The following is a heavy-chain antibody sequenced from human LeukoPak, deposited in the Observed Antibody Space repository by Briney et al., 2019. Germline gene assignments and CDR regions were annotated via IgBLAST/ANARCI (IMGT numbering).Heavy chain of an antibody. V-gene: IGHV1-18*04. CDR3: AILDGSVALDY. J-gene: IGHJ4*02. D-gene: IGHD1-26*01. CDR1: GYTFTTYS. Sequence: ASVKVACKTSGYTFTTYSIDWVRQAPGQGLEWMGWISAYNGNTIYAQRLQGRVTMTTDTSTRTAYMELRSLRSDDTAVYYCAILDGSVALDYWGQGTLVTVSS. CDR2: ISAYNGNT.